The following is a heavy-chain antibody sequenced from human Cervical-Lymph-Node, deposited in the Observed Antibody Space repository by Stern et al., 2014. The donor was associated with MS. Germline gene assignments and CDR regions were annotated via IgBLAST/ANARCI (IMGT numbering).Heavy chain of an antibody. V-gene: IGHV7-4-1*01. J-gene: IGHJ4*02. CDR2: INTNTGNP. CDR3: ARVTIPEWLSH. CDR1: GYTFTNYA. Sequence: QVQLVQSGSDLKKTGASVNISCKTSGYTFTNYALSWLRQAPGQGLEWMGWINTNTGNPTYAQGFTGRFVFSLDTSVSTAYLQIKPEDTAVYYCARVTIPEWLSHWGQGTLVTVSS. D-gene: IGHD5-12*01.